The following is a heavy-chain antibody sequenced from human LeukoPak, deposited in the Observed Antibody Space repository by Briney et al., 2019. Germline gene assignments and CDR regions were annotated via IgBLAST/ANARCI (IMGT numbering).Heavy chain of an antibody. CDR3: ARGRRWELWY. J-gene: IGHJ4*02. CDR2: IIPIFGTA. CDR1: GGTFSSYA. Sequence: GASVKVSCKASGGTFSSYAISWVRQAPGQGLEWMGGIIPIFGTANYAQKFQGRVTITTDESTSTAYMELSNLRSEDTAVYYCARGRRWELWYWGQGTLVTVSS. D-gene: IGHD1-26*01. V-gene: IGHV1-69*05.